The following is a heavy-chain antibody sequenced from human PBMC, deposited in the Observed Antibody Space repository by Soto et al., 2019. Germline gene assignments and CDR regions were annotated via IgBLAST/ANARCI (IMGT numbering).Heavy chain of an antibody. CDR1: GYTFTSYA. J-gene: IGHJ6*03. Sequence: ASVKVSCKASGYTFTSYAMHWVRQAPGQRLEWMGWINAGNGNTKYSQKFQGRVTITRDTSASTAYMELSSLRSEDTAVYYCARADTSGEYSYMAVWGKGTTVTVSS. CDR3: ARADTSGEYSYMAV. CDR2: INAGNGNT. V-gene: IGHV1-3*01. D-gene: IGHD6-25*01.